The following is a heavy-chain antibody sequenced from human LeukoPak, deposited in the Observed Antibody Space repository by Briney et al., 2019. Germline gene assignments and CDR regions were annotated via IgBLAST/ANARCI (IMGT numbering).Heavy chain of an antibody. J-gene: IGHJ4*02. CDR3: ARDAETTYYDFWTGYSWD. D-gene: IGHD3-3*01. CDR1: GYTFTSYG. Sequence: ASVKVSCKASGYTFTSYGISWVRQAPGQGLEWMGWISAYNGNTNYAQKLQGRVTTTTDTSTSTAYMELRSLRSDDTAVYYCARDAETTYYDFWTGYSWDWGQGTLVTVSS. CDR2: ISAYNGNT. V-gene: IGHV1-18*01.